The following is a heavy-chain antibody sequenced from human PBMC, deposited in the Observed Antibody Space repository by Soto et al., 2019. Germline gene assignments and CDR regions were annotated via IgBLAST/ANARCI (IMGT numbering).Heavy chain of an antibody. D-gene: IGHD5-12*01. CDR2: ISGSGGST. J-gene: IGHJ4*02. V-gene: IGHV3-23*01. Sequence: SLGLSCAASGFTFISYAMSWVRQAPGKGLEWVPAISGSGGSTYYADSVKGRFTISRDNSKNTLYLQMNSLRAEDTAVYYCAKDRGYSGHGVHWGQGTLVTVSS. CDR1: GFTFISYA. CDR3: AKDRGYSGHGVH.